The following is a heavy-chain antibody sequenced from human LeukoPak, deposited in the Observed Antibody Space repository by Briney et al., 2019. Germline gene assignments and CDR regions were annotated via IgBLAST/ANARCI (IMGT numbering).Heavy chain of an antibody. D-gene: IGHD3-10*01. CDR2: IFPGDSDT. V-gene: IGHV5-51*01. Sequence: GESLKISCKGSGYSFTSYWIGWVRQMPGKGLEWMGIIFPGDSDTRYSPSFQGHVTISADKSISTAYLQWSSLRASDSAIYYCARREFWGLGSHFDYWGQGTLVTVSS. J-gene: IGHJ4*02. CDR3: ARREFWGLGSHFDY. CDR1: GYSFTSYW.